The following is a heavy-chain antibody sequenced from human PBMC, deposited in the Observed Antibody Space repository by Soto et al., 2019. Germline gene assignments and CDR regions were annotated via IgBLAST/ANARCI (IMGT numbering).Heavy chain of an antibody. CDR2: IYYTGTT. CDR3: ARLGAYYQSLDP. D-gene: IGHD3-22*01. Sequence: SETLSLTWNVSNSPLSDFYWSWFRQPPGQGLEWVGYIYYTGTTTYNPSLRSRVDISIDASKSQFSLDLRSVTAADTAVYYCARLGAYYQSLDPWGPGTLVTVSS. CDR1: NSPLSDFY. V-gene: IGHV4-59*08. J-gene: IGHJ5*02.